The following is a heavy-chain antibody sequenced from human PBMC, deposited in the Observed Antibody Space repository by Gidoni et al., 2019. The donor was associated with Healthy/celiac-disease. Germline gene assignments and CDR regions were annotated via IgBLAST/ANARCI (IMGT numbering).Heavy chain of an antibody. CDR1: GGSISSSSYY. J-gene: IGHJ5*02. CDR2: NYYSGST. V-gene: IGHV4-39*01. CDR3: ASQIWSSGNNWFDP. Sequence: QLQLQESGPGLVKPSETLSLTCTVSGGSISSSSYYWGWIRQPPGKGLEWIGSNYYSGSTYYNPSLKSRVTISVDTSKKQFSLKLSSGTAADTAVYYCASQIWSSGNNWFDPWGQGTLVTVSS. D-gene: IGHD6-19*01.